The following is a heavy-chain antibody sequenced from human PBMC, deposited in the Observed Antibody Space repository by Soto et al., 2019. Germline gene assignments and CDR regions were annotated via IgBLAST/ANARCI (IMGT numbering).Heavy chain of an antibody. Sequence: VQLAESGGGLIQSGGSLRLSCAASGFTVSRNYMNWVRQAPGKGLEWVSVMYSDGRTYYADSVKGRFTISRDNSKNTLYLQMNSLRAEDTAVYYCARDPHDYGVYGGLDYWGQGTLVTLAS. CDR2: MYSDGRT. J-gene: IGHJ4*02. CDR3: ARDPHDYGVYGGLDY. V-gene: IGHV3-53*01. CDR1: GFTVSRNY. D-gene: IGHD4-17*01.